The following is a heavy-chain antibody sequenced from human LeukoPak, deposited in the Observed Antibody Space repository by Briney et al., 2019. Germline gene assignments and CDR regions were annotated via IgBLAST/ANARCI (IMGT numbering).Heavy chain of an antibody. CDR1: GGSISSGSYY. CDR3: ARETVLVYYYDSSGHFDY. V-gene: IGHV4-61*10. Sequence: SETLSLTCTVSGGSISSGSYYWSWIRQPAGKGLEWIGYIYYSGSTNYNPSLKSRVTISVDTSKNQFSLKLSSVTAADTAVYYCARETVLVYYYDSSGHFDYWGQGTLVTVSS. D-gene: IGHD3-22*01. CDR2: IYYSGST. J-gene: IGHJ4*02.